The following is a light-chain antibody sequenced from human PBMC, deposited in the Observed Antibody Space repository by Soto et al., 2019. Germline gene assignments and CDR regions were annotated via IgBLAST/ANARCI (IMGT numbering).Light chain of an antibody. J-gene: IGLJ2*01. Sequence: QSVLTQPASVSGSPGQSITISCTGTSSDVGGYNYVSWYQQHPGKAPKLMIYEVSNRPSGVSNRFSGSKSGNTASLTISGLQAEDEADYYCSSYTSRVFDGGTKLTVL. CDR3: SSYTSRV. CDR2: EVS. V-gene: IGLV2-14*01. CDR1: SSDVGGYNY.